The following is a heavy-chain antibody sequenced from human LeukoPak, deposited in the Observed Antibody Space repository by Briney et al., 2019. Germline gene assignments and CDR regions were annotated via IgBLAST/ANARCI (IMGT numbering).Heavy chain of an antibody. J-gene: IGHJ6*02. Sequence: AETLCLTCTASGGSISRYYWSWVRQPPGKGLEWMGYIYFSGATNYNPSLKSRVTISVDTSKNQLHLTLSYLTAADTAVYYCAREDPKTTVPEGFDVWGQGTTVIVSS. D-gene: IGHD4-17*01. V-gene: IGHV4-59*01. CDR1: GGSISRYY. CDR2: IYFSGAT. CDR3: AREDPKTTVPEGFDV.